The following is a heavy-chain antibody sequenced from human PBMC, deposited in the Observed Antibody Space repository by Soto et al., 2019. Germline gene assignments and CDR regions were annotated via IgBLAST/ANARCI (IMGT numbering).Heavy chain of an antibody. CDR3: ARDPLGYSSSHFFDQ. CDR1: GGSISSGDYY. V-gene: IGHV4-30-4*01. CDR2: IYYSGST. J-gene: IGHJ4*02. Sequence: PSETLSLTCTVSGGSISSGDYYWSWIRQPPGKGLEWIGYIYYSGSTYYNPSLKSRVTISVDTSKNQFSLKLSSVTAADTAVYFCARDPLGYSSSHFFDQWGQGTLVTVSS. D-gene: IGHD6-6*01.